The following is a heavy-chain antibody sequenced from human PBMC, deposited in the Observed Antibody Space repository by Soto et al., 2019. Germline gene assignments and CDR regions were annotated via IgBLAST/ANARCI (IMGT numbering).Heavy chain of an antibody. CDR1: GFTFNSYA. V-gene: IGHV3-23*05. D-gene: IGHD3-10*01. CDR2: IKSSGSPT. Sequence: EVQLLESGGGLVQPGGSLRLSCTASGFTFNSYAMTWVRLAPGRGLEWVLGIKSSGSPTDYPESVKGRFTISRDNLMNTLFLDMNGLRAEDTAIYYCAKTPRGGASGDWYFDLWGRGTLVTVSS. J-gene: IGHJ2*01. CDR3: AKTPRGGASGDWYFDL.